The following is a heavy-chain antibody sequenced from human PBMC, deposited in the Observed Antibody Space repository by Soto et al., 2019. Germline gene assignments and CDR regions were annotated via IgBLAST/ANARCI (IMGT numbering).Heavy chain of an antibody. D-gene: IGHD5-18*01. CDR2: ISSSSSYI. V-gene: IGHV3-21*01. CDR3: ARDQPGYSYGYGLGY. J-gene: IGHJ4*02. Sequence: GGSLRLGCAASGFSFSSYSMNWVRQAPGKGLEWVSSISSSSSYIYYADSVKGRFTISRDNAKNSLYLQMNSLRAEDTAVYYCARDQPGYSYGYGLGYWGQGTLVTVSS. CDR1: GFSFSSYS.